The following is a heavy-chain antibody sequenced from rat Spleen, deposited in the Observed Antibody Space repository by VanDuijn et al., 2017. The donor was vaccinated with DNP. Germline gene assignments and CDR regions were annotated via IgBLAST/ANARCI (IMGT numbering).Heavy chain of an antibody. Sequence: EVQLVESGGGLVQSGRSLKISCAASGFTFNDYIMAWVRQAPTEGLEWVAAISFDGSSTYYRDSVKGRFTISRDNAESSLYLQMDSLRSEDTATYYCTTATTEGFAYWGQGTLVTVS. CDR2: ISFDGSST. D-gene: IGHD1-11*01. J-gene: IGHJ3*01. CDR3: TTATTEGFAY. V-gene: IGHV5S10*01. CDR1: GFTFNDYI.